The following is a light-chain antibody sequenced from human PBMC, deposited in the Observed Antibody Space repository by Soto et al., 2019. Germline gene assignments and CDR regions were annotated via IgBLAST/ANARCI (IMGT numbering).Light chain of an antibody. CDR2: GAS. CDR3: QQYNNWSPIT. V-gene: IGKV3-15*01. Sequence: EIVMTQSPATLSVSPGERATLSCRASQSVSSNLAWYQQKPGQAPSLLVYGASTRAAGIPARFSGSGSGTEFTLTISSLQSEDFAVYYCQQYNNWSPITFGQGTRLEI. CDR1: QSVSSN. J-gene: IGKJ5*01.